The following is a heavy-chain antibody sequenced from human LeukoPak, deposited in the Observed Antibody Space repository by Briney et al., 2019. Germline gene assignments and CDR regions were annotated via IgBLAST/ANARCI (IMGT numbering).Heavy chain of an antibody. CDR3: AKGHGSRTGDFEY. CDR2: ISGDSDYT. V-gene: IGHV3-43*02. J-gene: IGHJ4*02. D-gene: IGHD3-10*01. Sequence: SGGSLRLSCAASGFTFDDYAMHWARQAPGMGLEWVSLISGDSDYTYYADSVKGRFTISRDNSKNSLYLQMNTLRTEDNALYYCAKGHGSRTGDFEYWGQGTLVTVSS. CDR1: GFTFDDYA.